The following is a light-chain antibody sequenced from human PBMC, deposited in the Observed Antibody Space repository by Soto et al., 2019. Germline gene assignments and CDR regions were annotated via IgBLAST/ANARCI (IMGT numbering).Light chain of an antibody. V-gene: IGLV2-11*01. CDR2: DVS. Sequence: QSALTQPRSVSGSPGHSVTISCTGTSSDVGGYSYVSWYQQHPGKAPKLLISDVSKRPSGVPDRFSGSKFGNTASLTISGLQAEDEADYYCCSYAGAFIYVFGSGTQLTVL. J-gene: IGLJ7*01. CDR1: SSDVGGYSY. CDR3: CSYAGAFIYV.